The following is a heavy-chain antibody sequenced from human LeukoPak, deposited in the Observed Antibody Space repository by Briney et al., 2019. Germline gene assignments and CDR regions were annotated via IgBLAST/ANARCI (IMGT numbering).Heavy chain of an antibody. Sequence: KTGGSLRLSCAASGFTFSNAWMSWVRQAPGKGLEWVGRIKSKTDGGTTDYAAPVKGRFTISRDDSKNTLYLQMNSLKTEDTAVYYCTTDLWSYDSSGYYWTFDYWGQGTLVTVSS. J-gene: IGHJ4*02. CDR1: GFTFSNAW. CDR2: IKSKTDGGTT. CDR3: TTDLWSYDSSGYYWTFDY. V-gene: IGHV3-15*01. D-gene: IGHD3-22*01.